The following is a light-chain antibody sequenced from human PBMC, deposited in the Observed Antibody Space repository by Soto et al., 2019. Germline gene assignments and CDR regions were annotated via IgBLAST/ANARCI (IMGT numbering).Light chain of an antibody. CDR2: GNS. Sequence: QSVLTQPPSVSGAPGQRVTISCTGSSSNIGAGYDVHWYQQFPGTAPKLLIFGNSDRPSGIPERFSGSNSGNTATLTISRVEAGDEADYFCQVWDSSSGVIFGGGTKVTVL. J-gene: IGLJ2*01. CDR1: SSNIGAGYD. V-gene: IGLV1-40*01. CDR3: QVWDSSSGVI.